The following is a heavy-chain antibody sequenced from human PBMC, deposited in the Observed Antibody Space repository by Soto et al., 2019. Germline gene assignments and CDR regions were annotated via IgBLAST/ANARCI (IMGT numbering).Heavy chain of an antibody. CDR1: GFTFSSYG. CDR2: IWYDGSNK. J-gene: IGHJ4*02. Sequence: GGSLRLSCAASGFTFSSYGMHWVRQAPGKGLEWVAVIWYDGSNKYYADSVKGRFTISRDNSKNTLYLQMNSLRAEDTAVYYCARDGPRYCSGGSCFNYFDYWGQGTLVTVSS. D-gene: IGHD2-15*01. V-gene: IGHV3-33*01. CDR3: ARDGPRYCSGGSCFNYFDY.